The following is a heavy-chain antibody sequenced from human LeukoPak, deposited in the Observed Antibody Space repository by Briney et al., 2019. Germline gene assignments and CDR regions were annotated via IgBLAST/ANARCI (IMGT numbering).Heavy chain of an antibody. V-gene: IGHV1-8*01. D-gene: IGHD3-10*01. CDR1: GYTFTSYD. CDR2: MNPNSGNT. CDR3: ATTSGYYYYTDV. J-gene: IGHJ6*03. Sequence: GASVKVSCKASGYTFTSYDINWVRQATGQGLEWMGWMNPNSGNTGCAQKFQGRVTMTRNTSISTAYMELSSLRSEDTAVYYCATTSGYYYYTDVWGKGTTVTVSS.